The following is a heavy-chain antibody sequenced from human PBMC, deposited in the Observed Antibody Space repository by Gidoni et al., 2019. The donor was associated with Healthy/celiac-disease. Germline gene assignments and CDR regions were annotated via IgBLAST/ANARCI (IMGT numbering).Heavy chain of an antibody. CDR1: GFSLSNARMG. V-gene: IGHV2-26*01. CDR3: ARSRRGSGWYPHYFDY. D-gene: IGHD6-19*01. CDR2: IFSNEEK. Sequence: QFTFKESGPVLVKPTETLTLPCTVSGFSLSNARMGVSWIRQPPGKALEWLAHIFSNEEKSYSTSLKSRLTISKETSKSQVVLTMTNMDNVDTATYYCARSRRGSGWYPHYFDYWGQGTLVTVSS. J-gene: IGHJ4*02.